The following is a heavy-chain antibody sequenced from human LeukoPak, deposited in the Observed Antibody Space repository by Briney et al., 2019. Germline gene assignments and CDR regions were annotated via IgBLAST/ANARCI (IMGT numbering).Heavy chain of an antibody. CDR3: ARSAAGTYY. Sequence: GGSLRLSCAASGFSFSSCAMSWVRQAPGKGLEWVSSISSSSSYKYYTDSVKGRFTISRDNAKNSLYLQMNSLRAEDTAVYYCARSAAGTYYWGQGTLVTVSS. D-gene: IGHD1-1*01. J-gene: IGHJ4*02. CDR2: ISSSSSYK. V-gene: IGHV3-21*01. CDR1: GFSFSSCA.